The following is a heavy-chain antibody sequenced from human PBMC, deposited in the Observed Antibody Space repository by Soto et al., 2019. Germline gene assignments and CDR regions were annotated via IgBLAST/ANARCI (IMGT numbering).Heavy chain of an antibody. CDR2: IVPMLRTP. J-gene: IGHJ4*02. D-gene: IGHD1-26*01. CDR3: ARGLGGSYFPFDY. CDR1: GGSFSDHA. V-gene: IGHV1-69*11. Sequence: QVQLVQSGAEVKKPGSSVKVSCKASGGSFSDHAINWVRQAPGPGLEWMGGIVPMLRTPNYARKFQGRVTITADESTSTVSMELTSLTSDDTAVYYCARGLGGSYFPFDYWGQGTLVTVSS.